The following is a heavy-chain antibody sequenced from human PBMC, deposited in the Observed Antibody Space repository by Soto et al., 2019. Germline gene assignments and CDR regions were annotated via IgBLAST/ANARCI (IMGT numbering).Heavy chain of an antibody. V-gene: IGHV5-51*01. Sequence: GESLKISCKGSGYSFTSYWIGWVRQMPGKGLEWMGIIYPGDSDTRYGPSFQGQVTISADKSISTAYLQWSSLKASDTAMYYCARSGYCSGGSCYSTYYYGMDVWGQGTTVTVSS. CDR2: IYPGDSDT. D-gene: IGHD2-15*01. J-gene: IGHJ6*02. CDR1: GYSFTSYW. CDR3: ARSGYCSGGSCYSTYYYGMDV.